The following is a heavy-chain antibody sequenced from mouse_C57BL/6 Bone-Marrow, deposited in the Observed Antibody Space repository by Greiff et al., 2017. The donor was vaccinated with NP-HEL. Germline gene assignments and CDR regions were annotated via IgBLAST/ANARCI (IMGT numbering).Heavy chain of an antibody. CDR3: AKKAYGYDEGYWYFDV. Sequence: QVQLQQSGPGLVQPSQSLSITCTVSGFSLTSYGVHWVRQSPGKGLEWLGVIWRGGSTDYNAAFMSRLSITKYNSKSQVFFKMNSLQADDTAIYYCAKKAYGYDEGYWYFDVWGTGTTVTVSS. CDR2: IWRGGST. CDR1: GFSLTSYG. J-gene: IGHJ1*03. D-gene: IGHD2-2*01. V-gene: IGHV2-5*01.